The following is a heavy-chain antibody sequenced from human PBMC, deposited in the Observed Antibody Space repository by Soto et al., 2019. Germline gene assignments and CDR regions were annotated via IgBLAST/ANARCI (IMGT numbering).Heavy chain of an antibody. J-gene: IGHJ3*02. CDR2: IYYSGNT. D-gene: IGHD2-2*01. V-gene: IGHV4-39*01. CDR3: ARQIVLVPAAVPDAFDI. Sequence: QLQLQESGPGLVKPSETLSLTCTISGGSISSSSYYWGWSRQPPGKGLEWTGSIYYSGNTYYIPSLKSRVTISVDTSKNQFSLKLSSVTAADTAVYYCARQIVLVPAAVPDAFDIWGQGTMVTVSS. CDR1: GGSISSSSYY.